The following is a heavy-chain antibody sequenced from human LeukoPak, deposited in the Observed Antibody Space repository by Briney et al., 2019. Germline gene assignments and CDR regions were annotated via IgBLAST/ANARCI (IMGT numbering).Heavy chain of an antibody. CDR1: GFTFSNAW. D-gene: IGHD5-12*01. CDR3: TTIQYSGYDFVSDY. Sequence: PGGSLRLSCAASGFTFSNAWMSWVRQAPGKGLEWVGRIKSKTDGGTTDYAAPVKGRFTISRDDSKNTLYLQMNSLKTEDTAVYYCTTIQYSGYDFVSDYWGQGTLVTVSS. V-gene: IGHV3-15*01. J-gene: IGHJ4*02. CDR2: IKSKTDGGTT.